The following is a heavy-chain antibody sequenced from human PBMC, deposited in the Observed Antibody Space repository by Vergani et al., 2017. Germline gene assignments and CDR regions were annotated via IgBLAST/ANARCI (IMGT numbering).Heavy chain of an antibody. CDR3: ARGRSGSYTGYAFDI. J-gene: IGHJ3*02. D-gene: IGHD1-26*01. CDR2: ISSSSSTI. V-gene: IGHV3-48*04. Sequence: EVQLVESGGGLVQTGGSLRLSCAASGFTFSSYSMNWVRQAPGKGLEWVSYISSSSSTIYYADSVKGRFTISRDNAKNSLYLQMNSLRAEDTAVYYCARGRSGSYTGYAFDIWGQGTMVTVSS. CDR1: GFTFSSYS.